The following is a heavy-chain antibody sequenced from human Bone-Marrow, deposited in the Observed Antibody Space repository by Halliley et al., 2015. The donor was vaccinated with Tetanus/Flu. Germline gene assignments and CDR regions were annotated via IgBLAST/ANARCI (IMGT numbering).Heavy chain of an antibody. Sequence: KGLEWIGWVHYSGYTNNTPPRKNRAAISMDSSKNQFSLRLTSVTAADTAMYYCAREYSSFDYWGPGTLVTVSS. V-gene: IGHV4-59*01. CDR2: VHYSGYT. J-gene: IGHJ4*02. CDR3: AREYSSFDY. D-gene: IGHD6-19*01.